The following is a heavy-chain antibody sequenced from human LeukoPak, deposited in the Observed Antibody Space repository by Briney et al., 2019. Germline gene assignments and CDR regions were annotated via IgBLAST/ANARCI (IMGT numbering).Heavy chain of an antibody. D-gene: IGHD6-6*01. CDR2: INPTGGST. V-gene: IGHV1-46*01. Sequence: RASVKVSCKASGYTFTSYYMHWVRQAPGQGLEWMGLINPTGGSTGYAQKFQGRVTMTRDMSTSTDYMELSSLRSEDTAVYYCARDPAARQTGDYYYYYMDVWGKGTTVTVSS. CDR3: ARDPAARQTGDYYYYYMDV. CDR1: GYTFTSYY. J-gene: IGHJ6*03.